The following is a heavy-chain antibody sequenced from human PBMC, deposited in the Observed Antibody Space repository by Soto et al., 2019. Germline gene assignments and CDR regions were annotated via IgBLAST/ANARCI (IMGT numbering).Heavy chain of an antibody. J-gene: IGHJ4*02. CDR3: AKDIRAAGTLVDY. D-gene: IGHD6-13*01. V-gene: IGHV3-9*01. CDR2: ISWNSGSI. Sequence: HHGGSMRLSCAASGLTFDDYAMHWVRQAPGKGLEWVSGISWNSGSIGYADSVKGRFTISRDNAKNSLYLQMNSLRAEDTALYYCAKDIRAAGTLVDYWGQGTLVTVSS. CDR1: GLTFDDYA.